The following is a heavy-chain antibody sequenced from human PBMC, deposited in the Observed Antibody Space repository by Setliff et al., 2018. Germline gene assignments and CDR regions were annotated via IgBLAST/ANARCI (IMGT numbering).Heavy chain of an antibody. CDR2: MYPGRNT. CDR1: GYSISSGHY. J-gene: IGHJ4*02. D-gene: IGHD2-15*01. CDR3: ATSGFCGAGSCYSFDD. V-gene: IGHV4-38-2*01. Sequence: PSETLSLTCDVSGYSISSGHYWGWIRQPPGKGLEWIGSMYPGRNTYYNPSLKSRVTMSVDTSKRQFSLKLNSVTAADTAVYYCATSGFCGAGSCYSFDDWGQGALVTVSS.